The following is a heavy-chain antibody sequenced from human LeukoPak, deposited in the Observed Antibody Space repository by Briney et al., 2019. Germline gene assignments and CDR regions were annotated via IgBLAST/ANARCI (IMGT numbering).Heavy chain of an antibody. V-gene: IGHV4-39*07. CDR1: GDSISSATYY. J-gene: IGHJ4*02. CDR3: QLVVVVPAAIKEADY. D-gene: IGHD2-2*02. CDR2: INHSGST. Sequence: SETLSLTCTVSGDSISSATYYWSWVRQPPGKGLEWIGEINHSGSTNYNPSLKSRVTISVDTSKNQFSLKLSSVTAADTAVYYCQLVVVVPAAIKEADYWGQGTLVTVSS.